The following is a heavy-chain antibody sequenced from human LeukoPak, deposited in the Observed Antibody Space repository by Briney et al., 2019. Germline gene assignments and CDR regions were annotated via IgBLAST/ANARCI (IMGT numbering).Heavy chain of an antibody. CDR2: IRGKAQGGTT. CDR3: TTEGGVCGYYALDV. Sequence: GGSLTLSCAVSGFSINSVSMSWVRQAPGKGLEWIGRIRGKAQGGTTDYAEPVRGRFSISREDSQNTLYLQMNGLKTEDTAVYYCTTEGGVCGYYALDVWGQGTMVTVS. CDR1: GFSINSVS. V-gene: IGHV3-15*01. D-gene: IGHD3-16*01. J-gene: IGHJ3*01.